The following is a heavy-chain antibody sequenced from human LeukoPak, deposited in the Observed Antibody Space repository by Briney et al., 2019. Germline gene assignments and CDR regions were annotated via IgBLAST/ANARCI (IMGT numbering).Heavy chain of an antibody. CDR1: GGSISSYY. J-gene: IGHJ6*03. D-gene: IGHD3-16*01. CDR3: ARETSQKGAHYMDV. V-gene: IGHV4-59*01. CDR2: IYYSGST. Sequence: SETLSLTCTVSGGSISSYYWSWIRQPPGKGLEWIGYIYYSGSTNYNPSLKGRVTISVDTSKNQFSLKLSSVTAADTAVYYCARETSQKGAHYMDVWGKGTTVTIPS.